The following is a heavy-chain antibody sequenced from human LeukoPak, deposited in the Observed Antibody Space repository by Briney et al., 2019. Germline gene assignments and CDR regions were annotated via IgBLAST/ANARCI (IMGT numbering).Heavy chain of an antibody. D-gene: IGHD2-21*02. J-gene: IGHJ4*02. CDR1: GFNSGDYA. Sequence: PGGSLRLSCTASGFNSGDYAMSWFRQAPGKGLEWVGIIRSKAYGGTTEYAASVKGRFSISRDDSKSIGYLQMNSLKTEDTAVYYCTRDLKAGDRGYWGRGTLVTVSS. CDR3: TRDLKAGDRGY. V-gene: IGHV3-49*03. CDR2: IRSKAYGGTT.